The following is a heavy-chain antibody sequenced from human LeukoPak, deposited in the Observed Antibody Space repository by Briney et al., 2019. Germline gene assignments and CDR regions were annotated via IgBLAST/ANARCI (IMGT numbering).Heavy chain of an antibody. Sequence: SETLSLTCAVYGGSFSGYYWSWIRQPPGKGLEWIGEINHSGSTNYNPSLKSRVTISVDTSKNQFSLRLSSVTTADTAVYYCARVLEGSSGQRWYFDLWGRGTLVTVSS. CDR2: INHSGST. CDR1: GGSFSGYY. CDR3: ARVLEGSSGQRWYFDL. V-gene: IGHV4-34*01. D-gene: IGHD6-19*01. J-gene: IGHJ2*01.